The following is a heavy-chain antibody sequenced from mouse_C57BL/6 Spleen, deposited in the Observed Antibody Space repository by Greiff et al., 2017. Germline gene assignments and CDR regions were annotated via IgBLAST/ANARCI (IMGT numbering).Heavy chain of an antibody. Sequence: VHVKQSGAELVRPGASVKLSCTASGFNIKDDYMHWVKQSPEQGLEWIGWIDPENGDTEYASKFQGKATITADTSSNTAYLQLSSLTSEDTAVYYCTPYYGSSPWFAYWGQGTLVTVSA. CDR1: GFNIKDDY. V-gene: IGHV14-4*01. D-gene: IGHD1-1*01. CDR2: IDPENGDT. J-gene: IGHJ3*01. CDR3: TPYYGSSPWFAY.